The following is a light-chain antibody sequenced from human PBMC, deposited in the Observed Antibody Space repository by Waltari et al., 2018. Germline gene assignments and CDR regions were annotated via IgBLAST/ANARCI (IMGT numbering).Light chain of an antibody. CDR2: DAS. J-gene: IGKJ1*01. CDR3: QQRNTWPRT. CDR1: QSVGTS. Sequence: EIFLTQSPATLSVSAGERAALSCRASQSVGTSLAWYQHRAGQAPLLLIYDASKRAAGIPARFSGSGSGTDFTLAIDTLEPEDFAVYYCQQRNTWPRTFGQGTKVEI. V-gene: IGKV3-11*01.